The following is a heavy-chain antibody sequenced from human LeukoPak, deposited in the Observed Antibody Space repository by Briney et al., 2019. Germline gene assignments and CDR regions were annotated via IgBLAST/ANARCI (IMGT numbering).Heavy chain of an antibody. CDR2: INHSGST. Sequence: SETLSLTCAVYSGSFSGYYWSWIRQPPGKGLEWIGEINHSGSTNYNPSLKSRVTISVDTSKNQFSLKLSSVTAADTAVYYCARRDKDDILTGPFDYWGQGTLVTVSS. CDR1: SGSFSGYY. CDR3: ARRDKDDILTGPFDY. V-gene: IGHV4-34*01. D-gene: IGHD3-9*01. J-gene: IGHJ4*02.